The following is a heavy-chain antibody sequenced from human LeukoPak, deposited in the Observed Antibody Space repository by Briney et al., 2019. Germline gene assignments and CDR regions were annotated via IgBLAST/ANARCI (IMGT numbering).Heavy chain of an antibody. CDR3: GRDPDYGGDP. D-gene: IGHD4/OR15-4a*01. CDR1: GFGFSDYY. CDR2: ISGGGGTV. Sequence: GGSLRLSCAASGFGFSDYYLTWIRQAPGKGLEWVSYISGGGGTVDYADSVKGRFTISRDNAKNSLYLQMNNLRVEDTAVYYCGRDPDYGGDPWGQGTLVTVSS. V-gene: IGHV3-11*04. J-gene: IGHJ5*02.